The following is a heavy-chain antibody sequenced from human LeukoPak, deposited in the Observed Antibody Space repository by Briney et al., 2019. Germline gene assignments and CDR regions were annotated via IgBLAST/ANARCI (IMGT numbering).Heavy chain of an antibody. CDR3: ARSGMAVAATPWD. V-gene: IGHV3-7*05. J-gene: IGHJ1*01. D-gene: IGHD6-19*01. CDR1: GFTFDTYS. CDR2: INQDGSEK. Sequence: GGSLRLSCAASGFTFDTYSMNWVRQAPGKGLEWVAHINQDGSEKYSVDSVRGRFTISRDNAKNALYLQMNSLRAEDTAVYYCARSGMAVAATPWDWGQGTLVTVSS.